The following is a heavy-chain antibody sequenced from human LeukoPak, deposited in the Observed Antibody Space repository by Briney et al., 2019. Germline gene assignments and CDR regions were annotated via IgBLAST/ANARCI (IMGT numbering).Heavy chain of an antibody. D-gene: IGHD5-12*01. Sequence: GGSLRLSCAASGFTVSSNYMSWVCQAPGKGLEWVSVIYGGGSTYYADSVKGRFTISRDNSKNTLYLQMNSLRAEDTAVYYCASGYSGYDNLNVYYYGMDVWGQGTTVTVSS. CDR3: ASGYSGYDNLNVYYYGMDV. J-gene: IGHJ6*02. CDR2: IYGGGST. V-gene: IGHV3-66*01. CDR1: GFTVSSNY.